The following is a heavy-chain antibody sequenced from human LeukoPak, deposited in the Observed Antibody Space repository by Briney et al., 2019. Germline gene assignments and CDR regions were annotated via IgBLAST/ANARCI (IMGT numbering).Heavy chain of an antibody. J-gene: IGHJ1*01. CDR1: GYTFTGYY. V-gene: IGHV1-2*02. Sequence: GASVKVSCKASGYTFTGYYMHWVRQAPGQGLEWMGWINPNSGGTNYAQNFQGRVTMTRDTSISTAYMELSRLRSDDTAVSFCARDESASYYYDTSDDQHWGQGTLVTVSS. D-gene: IGHD3-22*01. CDR2: INPNSGGT. CDR3: ARDESASYYYDTSDDQH.